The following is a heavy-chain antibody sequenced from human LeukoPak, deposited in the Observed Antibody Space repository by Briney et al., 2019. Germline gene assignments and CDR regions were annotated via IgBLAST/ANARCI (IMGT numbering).Heavy chain of an antibody. CDR1: GFTFSSEG. Sequence: PGGSLRLSCAASGFTFSSEGMNWVRQAPGKGLEWVSFISGSGDRTYIADSVKGRFTISRDNAKNTLYLQMSSLRVEDTAVYYCATERGSYYSPGGMDVWGKGTTVTISS. CDR2: ISGSGDRT. D-gene: IGHD3-10*01. CDR3: ATERGSYYSPGGMDV. V-gene: IGHV3-23*01. J-gene: IGHJ6*03.